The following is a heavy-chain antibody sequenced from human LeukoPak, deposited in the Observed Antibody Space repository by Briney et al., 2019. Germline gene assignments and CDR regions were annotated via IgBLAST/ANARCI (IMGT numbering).Heavy chain of an antibody. CDR2: ISAYNGNT. CDR1: GYTFTSYG. Sequence: GASVKVSCKASGYTFTSYGTSWVRQAPGQGLEWMGWISAYNGNTNYAQKLQGRVTMTTDTSTSTAYMELRSLRSDDTAVYYCARDGMTTEDYYYYYGMDVWGQGTTVTVSS. D-gene: IGHD4-17*01. J-gene: IGHJ6*02. V-gene: IGHV1-18*01. CDR3: ARDGMTTEDYYYYYGMDV.